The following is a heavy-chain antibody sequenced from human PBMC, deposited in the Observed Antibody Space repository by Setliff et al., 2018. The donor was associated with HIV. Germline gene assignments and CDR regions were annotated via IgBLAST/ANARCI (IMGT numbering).Heavy chain of an antibody. CDR1: GGSFSGNH. V-gene: IGHV4-34*12. CDR3: RVWILRDTSDI. J-gene: IGHJ3*02. D-gene: IGHD1-1*01. Sequence: PSETLSLTCTIYGGSFSGNHWSWIRQSPGNGLEWIGEVLYNGGTRYNPSLENRVSMSVDTSKNQFSLKLLSVTAADTAVYYCRVWILRDTSDIWGQGTVVTV. CDR2: VLYNGGT.